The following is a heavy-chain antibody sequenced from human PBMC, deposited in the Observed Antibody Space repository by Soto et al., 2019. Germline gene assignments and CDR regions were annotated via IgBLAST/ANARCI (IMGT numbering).Heavy chain of an antibody. Sequence: SETLSLTCTVSGGSISSSSYYWGWIRQPPGKGLEWIGSIYYSGSTYYNPSLKSRVTISVDTSKNQFSLKLSSVTAADTAVFYFVKYYYDGSGYDSAEYFQHWGQGTLVTVSS. D-gene: IGHD3-22*01. CDR3: VKYYYDGSGYDSAEYFQH. CDR2: IYYSGST. V-gene: IGHV4-39*01. CDR1: GGSISSSSYY. J-gene: IGHJ1*01.